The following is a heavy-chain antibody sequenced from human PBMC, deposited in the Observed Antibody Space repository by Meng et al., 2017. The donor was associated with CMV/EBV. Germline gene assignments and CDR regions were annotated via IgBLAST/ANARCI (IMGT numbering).Heavy chain of an antibody. D-gene: IGHD6-13*01. V-gene: IGHV4-34*01. J-gene: IGHJ4*02. CDR3: ARGRGSWYFVDY. Sequence: QLHLQQWGAGLLKPPAILSPTCAVYGGSFSGYYWSWIRQPPGKGLEWIGEINHSGSTNYNPSLKSRVTISVDTSKNQFSLKLSSVTAADTAVYYCARGRGSWYFVDYWGQGTLVTVSS. CDR1: GGSFSGYY. CDR2: INHSGST.